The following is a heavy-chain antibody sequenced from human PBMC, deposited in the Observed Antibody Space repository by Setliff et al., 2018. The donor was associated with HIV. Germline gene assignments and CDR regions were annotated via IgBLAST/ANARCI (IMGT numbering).Heavy chain of an antibody. Sequence: ASVKVSCKPSGYSFTNHYMHWVRQAPGQGLEWMGVINPTGGSTRNTQKFQGRVAMTRDTSTSTVYMELSSLKSEDTAVYYCASAGAWQRNALDIWGQGTMVTVSS. CDR1: GYSFTNHY. CDR3: ASAGAWQRNALDI. D-gene: IGHD5-12*01. V-gene: IGHV1-46*01. CDR2: INPTGGST. J-gene: IGHJ3*02.